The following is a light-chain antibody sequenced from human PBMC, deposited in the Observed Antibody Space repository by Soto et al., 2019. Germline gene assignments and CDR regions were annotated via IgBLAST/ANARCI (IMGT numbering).Light chain of an antibody. V-gene: IGKV1-39*01. CDR2: AAS. J-gene: IGKJ1*01. Sequence: DIQMTQSPSSLSASVGDRVTITCRASQSISNYLNWYQQKPGKAPKLLIYAASSMQSGVPSRFSGSGSETDFTLTISRLQPDDSATYCCQQSFSPLWTFGQGTKVEV. CDR1: QSISNY. CDR3: QQSFSPLWT.